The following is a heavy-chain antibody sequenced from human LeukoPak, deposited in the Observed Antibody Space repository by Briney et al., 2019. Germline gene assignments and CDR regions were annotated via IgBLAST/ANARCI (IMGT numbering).Heavy chain of an antibody. D-gene: IGHD3-10*01. Sequence: PGGSLRLSCAASGFTFNIYAMHWVRQAPGKGLEWVAVIPYDGSNQYYADSMKGRFTISRDDAKNSLYLQMNSVRAEDTAVYYCARHRYYYASGSYYSRVGVDVWGQGTTVTVSS. J-gene: IGHJ6*02. CDR1: GFTFNIYA. CDR3: ARHRYYYASGSYYSRVGVDV. V-gene: IGHV3-30*04. CDR2: IPYDGSNQ.